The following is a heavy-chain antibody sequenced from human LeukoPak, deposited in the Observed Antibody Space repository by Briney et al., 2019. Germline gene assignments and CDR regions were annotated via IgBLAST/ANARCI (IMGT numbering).Heavy chain of an antibody. V-gene: IGHV3-21*06. CDR3: ARVEATTARSYYYYYMDV. J-gene: IGHJ6*03. CDR2: ISTWSSYI. Sequence: PGGSLRLSCSAPGFSFTSYAIIWVRQAPGKGLEGVSSISTWSSYIYYADSVRGRFSVSRHNPRNSLYLDIKSLSAEHRRVYFCARVEATTARSYYYYYMDVWGKGTTVTVSS. CDR1: GFSFTSYA. D-gene: IGHD1-1*01.